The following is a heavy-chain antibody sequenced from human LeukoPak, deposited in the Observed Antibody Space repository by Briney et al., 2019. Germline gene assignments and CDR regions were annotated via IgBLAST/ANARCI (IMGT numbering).Heavy chain of an antibody. CDR3: AKDPDIFWSGYPY. D-gene: IGHD3-3*01. Sequence: GGSLRLSCAASGFTFSSYAMSWVRQAPGKGLEWVSAISGSGGSTYYADSVKGRFTISRDNSKNTLYLQMNSLGAEDTAVYYYAKDPDIFWSGYPYWGQGTLVTVSS. CDR1: GFTFSSYA. V-gene: IGHV3-23*01. CDR2: ISGSGGST. J-gene: IGHJ4*02.